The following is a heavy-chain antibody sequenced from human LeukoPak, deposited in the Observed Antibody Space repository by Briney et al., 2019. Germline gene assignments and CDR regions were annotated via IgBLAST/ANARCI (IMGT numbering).Heavy chain of an antibody. CDR1: GFTFNTYA. CDR2: IAYDGNNR. Sequence: LGGSLRLSCAASGFTFNTYAMHWVRQAPGKGLEWVAVIAYDGNNRYYADSVKGRFTVSRDNTKSTLSLQMNSLRAEDTAVYYCARDNNWGSTHYWGQGTLVTVSS. V-gene: IGHV3-30-3*01. D-gene: IGHD7-27*01. CDR3: ARDNNWGSTHY. J-gene: IGHJ4*02.